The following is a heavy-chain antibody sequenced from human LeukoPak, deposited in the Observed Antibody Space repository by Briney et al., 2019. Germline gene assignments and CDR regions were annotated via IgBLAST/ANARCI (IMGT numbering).Heavy chain of an antibody. Sequence: GGSLRLSCAASGXTFSSYEMNWVRQAPGKGLEWVSYISSSGSTIYSADSVKGRFTISRDNAQNSVFLQMNSLRAEDTSVYYCARDGSGWFDYWGQGTLVTVSS. D-gene: IGHD6-19*01. CDR2: ISSSGSTI. V-gene: IGHV3-48*03. CDR3: ARDGSGWFDY. CDR1: GXTFSSYE. J-gene: IGHJ4*02.